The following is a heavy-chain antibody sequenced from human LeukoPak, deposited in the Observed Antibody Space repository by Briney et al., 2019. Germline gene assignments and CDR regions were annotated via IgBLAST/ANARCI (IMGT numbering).Heavy chain of an antibody. V-gene: IGHV3-53*01. J-gene: IGHJ4*02. D-gene: IGHD5-12*01. CDR1: GFTVSSNY. CDR3: AKTAGYSGYDRFDY. CDR2: IYSGGNT. Sequence: GGSLRLSCAASGFTVSSNYMSWVRQAPGKGLEWVSLIYSGGNTYYADSVQGRFTIFRDNSKNTLYLQMNSLRAEDTAVYYCAKTAGYSGYDRFDYWGQGTLVTVSS.